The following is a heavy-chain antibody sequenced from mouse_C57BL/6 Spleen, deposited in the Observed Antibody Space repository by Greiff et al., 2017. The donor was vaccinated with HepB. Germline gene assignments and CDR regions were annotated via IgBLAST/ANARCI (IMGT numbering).Heavy chain of an antibody. CDR3: AKYYYGNYGYFDV. D-gene: IGHD2-1*01. CDR2: ISSGSSTI. CDR1: GFTFSDYG. J-gene: IGHJ1*03. Sequence: EVQLQESGGGLVKPGGSLKLSCAASGFTFSDYGMHWVRQAPEKGLEWVAYISSGSSTIYYADTVKGRFTISRDNAKNTLFLQMTSLRSEDTAMYYCAKYYYGNYGYFDVWGTGTTVTVSS. V-gene: IGHV5-17*01.